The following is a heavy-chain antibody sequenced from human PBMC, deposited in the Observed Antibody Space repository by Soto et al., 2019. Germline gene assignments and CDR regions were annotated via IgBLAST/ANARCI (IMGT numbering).Heavy chain of an antibody. CDR2: IYHSGHT. V-gene: IGHV4-4*02. CDR3: ASIAYSASGFDY. Sequence: SETLSLTCKVSGGSITNNNWWSWVRQPPGKGLEWIGAIYHSGHTSFNPSLKSRATLSLDYSDNQFSLKLTSATAADTAIYYCASIAYSASGFDYWGQGTLVTVSS. D-gene: IGHD4-4*01. CDR1: GGSITNNNW. J-gene: IGHJ4*02.